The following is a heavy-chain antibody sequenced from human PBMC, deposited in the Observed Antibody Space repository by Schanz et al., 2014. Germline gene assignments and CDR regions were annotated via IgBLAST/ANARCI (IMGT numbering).Heavy chain of an antibody. CDR1: GFSFSDYG. Sequence: QVQLVESGGSVVQPGRSLRLSCAGSGFSFSDYGMHWVRQAPGRGLEWVAVISYHGSNKYYADSVKGRFTISRDNSKNTLYLQMNSLRAEDTAVYYCARELLESPLFDYWGQGTLVTVSS. CDR2: ISYHGSNK. D-gene: IGHD1-1*01. J-gene: IGHJ4*02. CDR3: ARELLESPLFDY. V-gene: IGHV3-30*03.